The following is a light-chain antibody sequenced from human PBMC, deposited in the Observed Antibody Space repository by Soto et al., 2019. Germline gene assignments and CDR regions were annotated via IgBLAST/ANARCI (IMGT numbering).Light chain of an antibody. CDR2: KAS. Sequence: DIQLTQSPSTLAASVGDRVTITCRASQSISSWLAWYQQKTGKAPKLLIYKASSLESGVPSRFSGSGSGTEFTLTISSLQPGDFATYYCQQYNSDSITFDQGTRLEIK. J-gene: IGKJ5*01. V-gene: IGKV1-5*03. CDR3: QQYNSDSIT. CDR1: QSISSW.